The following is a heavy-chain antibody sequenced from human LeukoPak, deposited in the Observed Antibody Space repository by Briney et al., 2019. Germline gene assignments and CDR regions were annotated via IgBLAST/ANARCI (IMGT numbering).Heavy chain of an antibody. Sequence: PGGSLRVSCAAFGFTFSTYNMHWVRQAPGKGLEWVSYIFRSGDSTHYADSVKGRFTISRDNGKNSLYLQMSSLRAEDTAVYYCARITSYYMDVWGRGTTVTV. CDR2: IFRSGDST. J-gene: IGHJ6*03. CDR3: ARITSYYMDV. CDR1: GFTFSTYN. D-gene: IGHD1-14*01. V-gene: IGHV3-48*01.